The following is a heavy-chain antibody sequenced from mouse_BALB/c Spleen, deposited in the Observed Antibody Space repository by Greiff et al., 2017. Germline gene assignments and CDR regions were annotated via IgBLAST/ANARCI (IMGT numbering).Heavy chain of an antibody. D-gene: IGHD1-1*01. CDR2: ISYSGST. V-gene: IGHV3-2*02. J-gene: IGHJ2*01. CDR3: ARGTYYYGSSYDYFDY. CDR1: GYSITSDYA. Sequence: EVQLVESGPGLVKPSQSLSLTCTVTGYSITSDYAWNWIRQFPGNKLEWMGYISYSGSTSYNPSLKSRISITRDTSKNQFFLQLNSVTTEDTATYYCARGTYYYGSSYDYFDYWGQGTTLTVSS.